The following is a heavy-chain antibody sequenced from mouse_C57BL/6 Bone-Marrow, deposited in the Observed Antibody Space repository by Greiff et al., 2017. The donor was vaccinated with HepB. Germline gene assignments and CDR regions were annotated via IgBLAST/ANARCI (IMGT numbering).Heavy chain of an antibody. D-gene: IGHD1-1*01. CDR2: INPNNGGT. CDR3: ARNWGGKSDY. CDR1: GYTFTDYN. V-gene: IGHV1-22*01. J-gene: IGHJ2*01. Sequence: EVKLVESGPELVKPGASVKMSCKASGYTFTDYNMHWVKQSHGKSLEWIGYINPNNGGTSYNQKFKGKATLTVNKSSSTAYMELRSLTSEDSAVYYCARNWGGKSDYWGQGTTLTVSS.